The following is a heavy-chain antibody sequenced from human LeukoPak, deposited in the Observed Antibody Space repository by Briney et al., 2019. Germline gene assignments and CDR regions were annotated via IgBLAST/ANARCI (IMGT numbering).Heavy chain of an antibody. Sequence: GESLRLSCAASGFTFSSYSMNWVRQAPGKGLEWVSSISSSSSYIYYADSVKGRFTISRDNAKNSLYLQMNSLRAEDTAVYYCAGSEYSYGYVYAYWGQGTLVTVSS. CDR1: GFTFSSYS. J-gene: IGHJ4*02. CDR2: ISSSSSYI. D-gene: IGHD5-18*01. CDR3: AGSEYSYGYVYAY. V-gene: IGHV3-21*01.